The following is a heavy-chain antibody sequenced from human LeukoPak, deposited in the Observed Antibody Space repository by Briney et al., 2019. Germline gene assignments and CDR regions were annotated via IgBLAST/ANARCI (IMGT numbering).Heavy chain of an antibody. D-gene: IGHD3-10*01. CDR2: IYYSGST. J-gene: IGHJ4*02. Sequence: SETLSLTCTVSGGSISSYYWSWIRQPPGKGLEWIGYIYYSGSTNYNPSLKSRVTISVDTSKNKFSLKLSSVTAADTAVYYCARSRITMVRGVIDYYFDYWGQGTLVTVSS. V-gene: IGHV4-59*01. CDR3: ARSRITMVRGVIDYYFDY. CDR1: GGSISSYY.